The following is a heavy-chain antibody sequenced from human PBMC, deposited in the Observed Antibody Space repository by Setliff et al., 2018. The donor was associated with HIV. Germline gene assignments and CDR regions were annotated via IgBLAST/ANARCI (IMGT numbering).Heavy chain of an antibody. CDR1: GYSFTGHY. V-gene: IGHV1-2*06. Sequence: ASVKVSCKASGYSFTGHYLYWMRQAPGQGLEWMGRINPDSGDTNYAQTSQGRVTLTRDTSITTAFMELSRLSSDDTALYYCARGHYDILTGYFFDLWGRGTLVTVSS. J-gene: IGHJ2*01. D-gene: IGHD3-9*01. CDR3: ARGHYDILTGYFFDL. CDR2: INPDSGDT.